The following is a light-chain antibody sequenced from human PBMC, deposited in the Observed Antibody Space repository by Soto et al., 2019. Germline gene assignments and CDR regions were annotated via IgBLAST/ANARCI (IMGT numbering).Light chain of an antibody. CDR2: GAS. Sequence: EIVLTQSPDTLSLSPGQRATLSCRARQSVTGSYLAWYQQKPGQAPRLLIYGASSRATGIPDRFSGSGSGTDFTLTISRLEPEDFAVYYCQQYGSSLAWTFGQGTKVDIK. V-gene: IGKV3-20*01. CDR3: QQYGSSLAWT. CDR1: QSVTGSY. J-gene: IGKJ1*01.